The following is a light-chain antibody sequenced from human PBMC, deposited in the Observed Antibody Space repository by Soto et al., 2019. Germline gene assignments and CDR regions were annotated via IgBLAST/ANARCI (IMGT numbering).Light chain of an antibody. CDR3: QQRYSTPRT. V-gene: IGKV1-39*01. CDR2: AAS. CDR1: QSISTY. J-gene: IGKJ1*01. Sequence: DIQMSQSPNSLSASVGDRVTITCRASQSISTYLNWYQQKTGKVPKXLIYAASSLQSGVPSRFSVIRSGTDITINLGSLKPEDGETDYGQQRYSTPRTFPRGTKVDIK.